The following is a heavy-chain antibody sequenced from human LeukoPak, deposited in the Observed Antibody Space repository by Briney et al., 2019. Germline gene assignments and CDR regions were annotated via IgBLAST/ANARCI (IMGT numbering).Heavy chain of an antibody. Sequence: SETLSLTCTVSGGSIANYYWSWIRQPPGKGLEWIAYIYYNGNADYNPSLKSRVTISVDTSKNQFSLKLSSVTAADTAMYYCARVKWLRINWFDPWGQGTLVTVSS. V-gene: IGHV4-59*01. D-gene: IGHD5-12*01. J-gene: IGHJ5*02. CDR1: GGSIANYY. CDR3: ARVKWLRINWFDP. CDR2: IYYNGNA.